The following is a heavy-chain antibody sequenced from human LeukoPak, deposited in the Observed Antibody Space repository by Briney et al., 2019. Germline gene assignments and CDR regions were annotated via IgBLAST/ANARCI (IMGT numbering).Heavy chain of an antibody. CDR1: GLTFSTYA. Sequence: GGSLRLSCAASGLTFSTYAMSWVRQAPGKGLEWVSAISNSGGRTYYADSVKGRFAISRDNSKNTLYLQMNSLRAGDTATYYCAKDHTLWAGAYYFDYWGQGALVTVSS. CDR3: AKDHTLWAGAYYFDY. V-gene: IGHV3-23*01. D-gene: IGHD3/OR15-3a*01. CDR2: ISNSGGRT. J-gene: IGHJ4*02.